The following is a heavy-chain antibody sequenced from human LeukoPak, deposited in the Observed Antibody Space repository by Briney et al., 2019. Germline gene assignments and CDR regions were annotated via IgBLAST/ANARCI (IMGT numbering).Heavy chain of an antibody. CDR2: ISYDGSNK. J-gene: IGHJ4*02. CDR1: GFTFSSYA. CDR3: AREYYDSSGYYYFDY. Sequence: GGSLRLSCAASGFTFSSYAMHWVRQAPGKGLEWVAVISYDGSNKCYADSVKGRFTISRDNSKNTLYLQMNSLRAEDTAVYYCAREYYDSSGYYYFDYWGQGTLVTVSS. D-gene: IGHD3-22*01. V-gene: IGHV3-30-3*01.